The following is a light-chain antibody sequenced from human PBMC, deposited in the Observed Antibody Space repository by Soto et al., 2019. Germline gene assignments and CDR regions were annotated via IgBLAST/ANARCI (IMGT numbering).Light chain of an antibody. CDR3: QQYESTPPT. CDR2: WAS. V-gene: IGKV4-1*01. CDR1: QSVLYSSNNKNY. Sequence: DIVMTQSPDSLAVSLGERATINCKSSQSVLYSSNNKNYLAWYQQRPGQPPKLLIYWASTREYGVPDRFIGSGSGTDFTLTITSLQAEDVAVYYCQQYESTPPTFGQGTKLEIK. J-gene: IGKJ2*01.